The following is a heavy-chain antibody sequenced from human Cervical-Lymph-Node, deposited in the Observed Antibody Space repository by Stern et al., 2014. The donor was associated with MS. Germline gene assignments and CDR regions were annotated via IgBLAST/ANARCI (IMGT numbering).Heavy chain of an antibody. D-gene: IGHD3/OR15-3a*01. J-gene: IGHJ5*02. CDR3: ARSSIASFGLIDWFDP. Sequence: VQLVQSGAEVKEPGESLNISCKSSGYSFTTHWIAWVRQVPGTGLEWMGIIYPGDSDTRYSPSFQGQVTSSADKSISTAYLQWSSLKASDSATYYCARSSIASFGLIDWFDPWGQGTLVTVSP. V-gene: IGHV5-51*01. CDR1: GYSFTTHW. CDR2: IYPGDSDT.